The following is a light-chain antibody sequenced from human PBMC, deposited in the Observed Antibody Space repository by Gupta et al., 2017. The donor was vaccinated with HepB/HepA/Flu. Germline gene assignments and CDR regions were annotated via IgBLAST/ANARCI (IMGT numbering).Light chain of an antibody. J-gene: IGLJ2*01. V-gene: IGLV1-44*01. Sequence: SVLTQPPSASGTPGQRVTISCSGSSSNIGSNTVIWYQQLPGTAPKLRTYKNDPRASWVPDRFSGSTSDTTAARASSGVHYYYDAEYASAALAVFGGGTKLTVL. CDR2: KND. CDR1: SSNIGSNT. CDR3: AALAV.